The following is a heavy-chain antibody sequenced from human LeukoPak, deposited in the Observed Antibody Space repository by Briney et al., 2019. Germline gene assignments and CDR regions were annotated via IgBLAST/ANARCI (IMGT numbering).Heavy chain of an antibody. J-gene: IGHJ4*02. CDR3: ARDWGATRLFDY. Sequence: PGGSLRLSCAASGFTFSSSWLTWVRQAPGKGLEWVANIKEDGSVRNYVDSVKGRFTISRDNAKNSLYLQMNSLRAEDTAVYYCARDWGATRLFDYWGQGTLVTVSS. CDR2: IKEDGSVR. CDR1: GFTFSSSW. V-gene: IGHV3-7*01. D-gene: IGHD1-26*01.